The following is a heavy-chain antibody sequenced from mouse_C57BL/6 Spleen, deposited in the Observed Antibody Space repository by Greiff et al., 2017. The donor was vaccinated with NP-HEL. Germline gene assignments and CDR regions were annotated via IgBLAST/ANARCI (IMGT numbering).Heavy chain of an antibody. CDR1: GYAFSSYW. D-gene: IGHD2-14*01. CDR3: ARNRGRVYAMDY. Sequence: VQRVESGAELVKPGASVKISCKASGYAFSSYWMNWVKQRPGKGLEWIGQIYPGDGDTNYNGKFKGKATLTADKSSSTAYMQLSSLTSEDSAVYFCARNRGRVYAMDYWGQGTSVTVSS. V-gene: IGHV1-80*01. CDR2: IYPGDGDT. J-gene: IGHJ4*01.